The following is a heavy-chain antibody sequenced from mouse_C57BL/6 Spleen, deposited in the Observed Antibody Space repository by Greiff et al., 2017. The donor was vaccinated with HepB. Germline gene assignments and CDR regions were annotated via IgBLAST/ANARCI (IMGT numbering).Heavy chain of an antibody. CDR1: GFTFSSYG. J-gene: IGHJ1*03. Sequence: EVQLVESGGDLVKPGGSLKLSCAASGFTFSSYGMSWVRQTPDKRLEWVATISSGGSYTYYPDSVKGRFTISRDNAKNTLYLQMSSLKSEDTAMYYCARRSNYYGSSYGYFDVWGTGTTVTVSS. D-gene: IGHD1-1*01. CDR3: ARRSNYYGSSYGYFDV. CDR2: ISSGGSYT. V-gene: IGHV5-6*01.